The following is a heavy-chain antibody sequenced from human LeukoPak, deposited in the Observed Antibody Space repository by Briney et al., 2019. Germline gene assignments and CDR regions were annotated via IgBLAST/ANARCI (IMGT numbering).Heavy chain of an antibody. D-gene: IGHD4-17*01. CDR2: ISAYNGNT. Sequence: ASVTVSCTASGYTFTSYGISWVRQAPGQGLEWMGWISAYNGNTNYAQKLQGRVTVTTDTSTRTVYMELRSLRSDDTAVYYCARTPVGFNTVTPTDVRYWGQGTLVTVSS. CDR3: ARTPVGFNTVTPTDVRY. CDR1: GYTFTSYG. V-gene: IGHV1-18*01. J-gene: IGHJ4*02.